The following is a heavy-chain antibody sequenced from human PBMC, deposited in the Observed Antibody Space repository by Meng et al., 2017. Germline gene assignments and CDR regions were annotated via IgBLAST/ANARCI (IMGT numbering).Heavy chain of an antibody. Sequence: GGSLRLSCAASGFTFSSYAMHWVRQAPGKGLEWVAVISYDGSNKYSADSVKGRFTISRDNSKNTLYLQMNSLRAEDTAVYYCARGRARYEYFQHWGQGTLVTVSS. V-gene: IGHV3-30*01. CDR3: ARGRARYEYFQH. CDR2: ISYDGSNK. J-gene: IGHJ1*01. CDR1: GFTFSSYA. D-gene: IGHD6-6*01.